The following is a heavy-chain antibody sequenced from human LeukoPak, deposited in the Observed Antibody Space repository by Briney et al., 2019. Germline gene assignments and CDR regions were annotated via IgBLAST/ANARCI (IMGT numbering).Heavy chain of an antibody. CDR1: GYTFTGYY. J-gene: IGHJ4*02. CDR3: AREDCSSTSCYAGFDY. CDR2: INPNSGGT. D-gene: IGHD2-2*01. Sequence: ASVNVSCKASGYTFTGYYMHWVRQAPGQGLEWMGWINPNSGGTNYAQKFQGRVTMTRDTSISIAYMELSRLRSDDTAVYYCAREDCSSTSCYAGFDYWGQGTLVTVSS. V-gene: IGHV1-2*02.